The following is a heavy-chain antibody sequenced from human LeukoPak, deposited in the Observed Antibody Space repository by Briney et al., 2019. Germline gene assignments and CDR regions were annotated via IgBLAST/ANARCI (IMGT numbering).Heavy chain of an antibody. V-gene: IGHV4-39*07. CDR1: GGSISSSSYY. Sequence: SETLSLTGTGSGGSISSSSYYWGGIRQPPGKGLEWSGSIYYSGSTYSTPSLKSRATISVDTSKTPFSLKLTSVTAADTAVYSCARDSTYARPISPWGQGTLATVSS. CDR3: ARDSTYARPISP. J-gene: IGHJ5*02. CDR2: IYYSGST. D-gene: IGHD2-8*01.